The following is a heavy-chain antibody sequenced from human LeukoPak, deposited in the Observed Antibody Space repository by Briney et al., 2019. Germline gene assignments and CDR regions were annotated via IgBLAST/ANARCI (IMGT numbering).Heavy chain of an antibody. CDR1: GFTFSSYS. CDR2: ISSSSSYI. D-gene: IGHD4-17*01. J-gene: IGHJ4*02. Sequence: PGGSLRLSCAASGFTFSSYSMNWVREAPGKGLEWVSSISSSSSYIYYAASVKGRFTISRDNAKNSLYLQMNSLRAEDTAVYYCARDYGDFDFDYWGQGTLVTVSS. CDR3: ARDYGDFDFDY. V-gene: IGHV3-21*01.